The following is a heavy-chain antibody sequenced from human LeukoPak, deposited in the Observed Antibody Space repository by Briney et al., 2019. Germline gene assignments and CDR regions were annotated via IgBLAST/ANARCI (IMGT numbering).Heavy chain of an antibody. CDR2: ISGSGGST. CDR1: GFTFSSYA. D-gene: IGHD3-22*01. J-gene: IGHJ5*02. Sequence: PGGSLRLPCAASGFTFSSYAMSWVRQAPGKGLEWVSAISGSGGSTYYADSVKGRFTISRDNSKNTLYLQMNSLRAEDTAVYYCAKEYDSSGYNNWFDPWGQGTLVTVSS. CDR3: AKEYDSSGYNNWFDP. V-gene: IGHV3-23*01.